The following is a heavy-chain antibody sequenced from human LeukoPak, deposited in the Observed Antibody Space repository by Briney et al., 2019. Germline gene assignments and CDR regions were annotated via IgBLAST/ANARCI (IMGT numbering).Heavy chain of an antibody. CDR1: GGTFSSYA. CDR2: IIPIFGTA. V-gene: IGHV1-69*06. CDR3: ARDLNPPYSSGWYGEDY. Sequence: RWASVKVSCKASGGTFSSYAISWVRQAPGQGLEWMGGIIPIFGTANYAQKFQGRVTITADKSTSTAYMELSSLRSEDTAVYYCARDLNPPYSSGWYGEDYWGQGTLVTVSS. D-gene: IGHD6-19*01. J-gene: IGHJ4*02.